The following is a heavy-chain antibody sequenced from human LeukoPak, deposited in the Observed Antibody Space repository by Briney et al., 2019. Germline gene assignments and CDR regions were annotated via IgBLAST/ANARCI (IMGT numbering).Heavy chain of an antibody. J-gene: IGHJ4*02. V-gene: IGHV1-2*04. Sequence: ASVNVSFKASGYTFTVYYMHWVRQAPGQGLEWMGWINPNSGGTNYAQKFQGWVTMTRDTSISTAYMELSRLRSDDTAVYYCARATGDTNFDYWGQGTLVTVSS. CDR1: GYTFTVYY. CDR2: INPNSGGT. D-gene: IGHD3-10*01. CDR3: ARATGDTNFDY.